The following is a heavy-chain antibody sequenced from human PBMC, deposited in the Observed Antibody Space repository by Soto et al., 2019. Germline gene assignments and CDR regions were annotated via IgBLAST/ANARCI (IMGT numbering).Heavy chain of an antibody. D-gene: IGHD3-16*02. CDR3: ARHSGYRSP. Sequence: QLQLQESGPGRVKPSETLSLTCTVSGGSISSSSYYWGWMRQPPGQGLEWIGSISYSGSTYYNPSLKSRVTLSVDTSKNQFSLKLSSVTAADTAVYYCARHSGYRSPWGQGTLVTVSS. CDR1: GGSISSSSYY. V-gene: IGHV4-39*01. CDR2: ISYSGST. J-gene: IGHJ5*02.